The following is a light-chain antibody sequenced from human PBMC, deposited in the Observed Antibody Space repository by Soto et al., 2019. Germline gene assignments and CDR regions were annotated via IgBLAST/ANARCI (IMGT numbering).Light chain of an antibody. CDR1: QSLSSSY. CDR2: AAS. J-gene: IGKJ2*01. CDR3: QQQGT. V-gene: IGKV3-20*01. Sequence: EIVLTQFPGTLSLSPGERATISCRPSQSLSSSYLVWYQQKPGQAPRLLIYAASRRATGIPDRFSGSGSATEYTLTISRLEPEDSAVYYCQQQGTFGQGTKLEIK.